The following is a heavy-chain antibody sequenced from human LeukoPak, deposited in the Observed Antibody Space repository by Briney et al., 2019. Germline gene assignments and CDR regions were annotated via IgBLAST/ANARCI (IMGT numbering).Heavy chain of an antibody. CDR1: GYTFTSYG. J-gene: IGHJ5*02. CDR3: ARESDYDFWSGYSRWFDP. D-gene: IGHD3-3*01. V-gene: IGHV1-18*01. Sequence: ASVKVSCKASGYTFTSYGISWVRQAPGQGLEWMGWISAYNGNTNYAQKLQGRVTMTTDTSTSTAYMELRSLRSDDTAVYYCARESDYDFWSGYSRWFDPWAREPWSPSPQ. CDR2: ISAYNGNT.